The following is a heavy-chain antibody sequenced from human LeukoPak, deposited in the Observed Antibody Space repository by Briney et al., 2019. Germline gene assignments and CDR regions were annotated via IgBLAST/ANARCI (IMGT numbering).Heavy chain of an antibody. CDR1: GFTFSSYW. J-gene: IGHJ6*02. Sequence: GGSLRLSCVASGFTFSSYWMSWVRQAPGKGLEWVANIKQDRSDRYCVDSVKGRFTISRDNAKNSLYLQMNSLRAEDTAVYYCARMTGYYYGMDVWGQGTTVTVSS. V-gene: IGHV3-7*01. CDR2: IKQDRSDR. CDR3: ARMTGYYYGMDV. D-gene: IGHD1-14*01.